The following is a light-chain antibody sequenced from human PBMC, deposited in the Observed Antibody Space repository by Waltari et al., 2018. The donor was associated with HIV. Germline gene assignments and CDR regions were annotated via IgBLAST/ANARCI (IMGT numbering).Light chain of an antibody. V-gene: IGLV2-14*01. CDR1: SSDVGGSNY. CDR2: EVS. Sequence: QSALTQPASVSESPGQSITISCPGTSSDVGGSNYVSWYQQHPGKAPKLMIYEVSNRPSGVSNRFSGSKSGNTASLTISGLQAEDEADYYCSSDTRSSTLVVFGGGTKLTVL. J-gene: IGLJ2*01. CDR3: SSDTRSSTLVV.